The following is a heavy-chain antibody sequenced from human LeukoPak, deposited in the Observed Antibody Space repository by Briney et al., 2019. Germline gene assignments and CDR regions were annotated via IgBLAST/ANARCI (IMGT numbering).Heavy chain of an antibody. V-gene: IGHV3-30*19. Sequence: PGRSLRLSCAASGFTFSSYGMHWVRQAPGKGLEWVAVIWYDGSNKYYADSVKGRFTISRDNSKNTLYLQMNSLRAEDTAVYYCARADRNCSSTSCYDWFDPWGQGTLVTVSS. CDR1: GFTFSSYG. CDR2: IWYDGSNK. D-gene: IGHD2-2*01. J-gene: IGHJ5*02. CDR3: ARADRNCSSTSCYDWFDP.